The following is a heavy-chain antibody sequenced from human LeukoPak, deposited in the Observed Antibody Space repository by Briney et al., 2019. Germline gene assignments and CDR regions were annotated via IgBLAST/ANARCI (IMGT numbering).Heavy chain of an antibody. V-gene: IGHV3-23*01. D-gene: IGHD3-3*01. J-gene: IGHJ4*02. CDR2: ISGSGGST. Sequence: GGSLRLSCAASGFTFSSYAMSWVRQAPGKGLEWVSAISGSGGSTYYADSVKGRFTISRDNSKNTLYLQMDSLRAEDTAVYYCAKDHDLWSGPYFDYWGQGTLVTVSS. CDR1: GFTFSSYA. CDR3: AKDHDLWSGPYFDY.